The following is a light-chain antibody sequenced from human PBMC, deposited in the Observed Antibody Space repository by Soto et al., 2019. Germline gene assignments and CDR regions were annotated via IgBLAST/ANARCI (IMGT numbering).Light chain of an antibody. CDR2: GAS. CDR1: QSVSNN. J-gene: IGKJ1*01. Sequence: EIVMTQSPVTLSVSPGDRATLSCRASQSVSNNLAWYQQKPGQAPRLLIYGASTRATGIPVRFSGSGSGTEFILTIDSLQSEDFAVYFCQEYNSRPPWTFGQGPKVEIK. CDR3: QEYNSRPPWT. V-gene: IGKV3-15*01.